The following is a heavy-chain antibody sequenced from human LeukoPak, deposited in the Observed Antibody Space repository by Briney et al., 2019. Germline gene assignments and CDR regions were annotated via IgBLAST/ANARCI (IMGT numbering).Heavy chain of an antibody. D-gene: IGHD2-2*02. V-gene: IGHV1-69*04. J-gene: IGHJ4*02. CDR1: GGTFSSYA. CDR3: ARASKLGYCSSTSCYTHDY. CDR2: IIPILGIA. Sequence: SVKVSCKASGGTFSSYAISWVRQAPGQGLEWMGRIIPILGIANYAQKFQGRVTITTDESTSTAYMELSSLRSEDTAVYYCARASKLGYCSSTSCYTHDYWGQGTLVTVSS.